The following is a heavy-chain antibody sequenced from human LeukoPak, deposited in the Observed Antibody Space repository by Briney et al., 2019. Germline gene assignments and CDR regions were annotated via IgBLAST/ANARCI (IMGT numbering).Heavy chain of an antibody. V-gene: IGHV4-39*07. J-gene: IGHJ4*02. D-gene: IGHD3-10*01. CDR3: ARDVPNYYGSGSYYTYYFDY. CDR1: GDSISRSLYY. Sequence: SETLSLTCTVSGDSISRSLYYWGWIRQPPGKGLEWIGTIYYSGSTNYNPSLKGRVTISVDTSKNQFSLKLSSVTAADTAVYYCARDVPNYYGSGSYYTYYFDYWGQGTLVTVSS. CDR2: IYYSGST.